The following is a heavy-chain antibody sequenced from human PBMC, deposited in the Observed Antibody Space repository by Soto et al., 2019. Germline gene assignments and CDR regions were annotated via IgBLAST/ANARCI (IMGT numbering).Heavy chain of an antibody. J-gene: IGHJ4*02. CDR3: TKTRVGGAPFDY. CDR2: ISGSGGST. CDR1: GFTFSSYA. Sequence: EVQLLESGGGLVQPGGSLRLSCAASGFTFSSYAMSWVRQAPGKGLEWVSAISGSGGSTYYADSVKGRFTISRDNSKNTLYLQMNVTRPEETAVYDCTKTRVGGAPFDYWGKGSLVTVSS. V-gene: IGHV3-23*01.